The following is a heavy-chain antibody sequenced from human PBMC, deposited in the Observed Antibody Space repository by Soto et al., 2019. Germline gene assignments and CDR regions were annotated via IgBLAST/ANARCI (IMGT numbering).Heavy chain of an antibody. CDR3: ARDEILWHYDILTGYYPSY. V-gene: IGHV3-33*01. Sequence: QVQLVESGGGVVQPGRSLRLSCAASGFTFSSYGMHWVRQAPGKGLEWVAVIWHDGSNKYYVDSVKGRFTISRDNSKITLYLQMNSLMAEDTAVYYCARDEILWHYDILTGYYPSYWCQGTLVTVSS. CDR1: GFTFSSYG. J-gene: IGHJ4*02. D-gene: IGHD3-9*01. CDR2: IWHDGSNK.